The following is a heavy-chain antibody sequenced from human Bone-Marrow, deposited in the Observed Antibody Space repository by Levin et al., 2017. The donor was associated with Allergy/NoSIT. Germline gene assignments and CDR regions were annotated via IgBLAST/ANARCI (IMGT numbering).Heavy chain of an antibody. V-gene: IGHV3-23*01. CDR2: ISGSGGST. CDR1: GFTFSSYA. J-gene: IGHJ6*02. Sequence: GESLKISCAASGFTFSSYAMSWVRQAPGKGLEWVSAISGSGGSTYYADSVKGRFTISRDNSKNTLYLQMNSLRAEDTAVYYCAKFGADCSGGSCYRYYGMDVWGQGTTVTVSS. D-gene: IGHD2-15*01. CDR3: AKFGADCSGGSCYRYYGMDV.